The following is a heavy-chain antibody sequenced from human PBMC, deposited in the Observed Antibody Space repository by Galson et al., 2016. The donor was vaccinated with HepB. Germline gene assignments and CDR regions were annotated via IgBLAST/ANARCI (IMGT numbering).Heavy chain of an antibody. CDR3: AKDSPYSSGWSTY. J-gene: IGHJ4*02. D-gene: IGHD6-19*01. V-gene: IGHV3-7*03. CDR1: GFTFSSYS. CDR2: IKQDGSEK. Sequence: SLRLSCAASGFTFSSYSMTWVRQAPGKGLEWVANIKQDGSEKYYVDSVKGRFTISRDNSKNTVYLQMNSLRAEDTALYYCAKDSPYSSGWSTYWGQGTLVTVSS.